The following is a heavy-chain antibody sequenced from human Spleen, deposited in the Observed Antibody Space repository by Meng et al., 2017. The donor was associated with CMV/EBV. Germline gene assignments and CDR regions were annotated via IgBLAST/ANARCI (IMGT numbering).Heavy chain of an antibody. CDR2: ISGSGGST. CDR1: GFTFSSYA. Sequence: SGFTFSSYAMRWVRQAPGKGLEWVSAISGSGGSTYYADSVKGRFTISRDNSKNTLYLQMNSLRAEDTAVYYCAKAGAVARRPDWFDPWGQGTLVTVSS. D-gene: IGHD6-19*01. V-gene: IGHV3-23*01. J-gene: IGHJ5*02. CDR3: AKAGAVARRPDWFDP.